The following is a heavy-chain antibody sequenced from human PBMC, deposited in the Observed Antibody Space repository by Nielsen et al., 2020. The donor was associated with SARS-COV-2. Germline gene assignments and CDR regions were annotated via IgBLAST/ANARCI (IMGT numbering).Heavy chain of an antibody. V-gene: IGHV1-18*01. CDR2: ISAYNGNT. D-gene: IGHD4-17*01. J-gene: IGHJ6*02. CDR3: ARDRRSHYYGMDV. Sequence: ASVKVSCKASGYTFTSYGISWVRQAPGQGLEWMGWISAYNGNTNYAQKLQGRVTMTTDTSISTAYMELSRLRSDDTAVYYCARDRRSHYYGMDVWGQGTTVTVSS. CDR1: GYTFTSYG.